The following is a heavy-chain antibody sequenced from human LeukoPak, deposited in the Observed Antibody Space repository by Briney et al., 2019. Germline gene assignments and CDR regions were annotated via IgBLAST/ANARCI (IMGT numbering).Heavy chain of an antibody. Sequence: SETLSLTCTVSDGSISSYYWSWIRQPAGKGLEWIGRMYTSGSTNYNPSLKSRVTMSVDTSKNQFSLKLSSVTAADTAVYYCARDRAYSDYKGTTYYFDYWGQGTLVTVSS. CDR3: ARDRAYSDYKGTTYYFDY. V-gene: IGHV4-4*07. CDR2: MYTSGST. J-gene: IGHJ4*02. CDR1: DGSISSYY. D-gene: IGHD3-10*01.